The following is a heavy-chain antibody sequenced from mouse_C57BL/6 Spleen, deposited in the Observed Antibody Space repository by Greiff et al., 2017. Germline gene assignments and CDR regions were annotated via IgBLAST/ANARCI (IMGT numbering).Heavy chain of an antibody. CDR2: IYPGSGST. Sequence: VQLQQPGAELVKPGASVKMSCKASGYTFTSYWITWVKQRPGQGLEWIGDIYPGSGSTNYNEKFKSKATLTVDTSSSTAYMQLSSLTSEDSAVYYCARSLLLTGSAWFAYWGQGTLVTVSA. V-gene: IGHV1-55*01. CDR1: GYTFTSYW. CDR3: ARSLLLTGSAWFAY. J-gene: IGHJ3*01. D-gene: IGHD4-1*01.